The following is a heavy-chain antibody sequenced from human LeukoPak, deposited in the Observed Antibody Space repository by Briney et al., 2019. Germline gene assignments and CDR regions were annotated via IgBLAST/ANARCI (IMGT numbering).Heavy chain of an antibody. CDR2: IYYSGST. J-gene: IGHJ5*02. CDR3: ARQVTGYSSSWYQFDP. Sequence: SETLSLTCTVSGGSISSGGYYWSWIRQPPGKGLEWIGYIYYSGSTNYNPSLKSRVTISVDTSKNQFSLKLSSVTAADTAVYYCARQVTGYSSSWYQFDPWGQGTLVTVSS. V-gene: IGHV4-61*08. CDR1: GGSISSGGYY. D-gene: IGHD6-13*01.